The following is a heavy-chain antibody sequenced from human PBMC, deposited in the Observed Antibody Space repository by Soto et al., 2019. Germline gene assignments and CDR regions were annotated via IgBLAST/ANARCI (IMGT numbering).Heavy chain of an antibody. J-gene: IGHJ3*02. V-gene: IGHV4-59*01. D-gene: IGHD6-19*01. CDR3: ARDSRLSSGWHKEVADI. Sequence: QVQLQESGPGLVKPSETLSLTCTDSGGSISSYYWSWIRQPPGKGLEWIGYIYYSGSTNYNPSLKSRVTISVDTSKNQFSLKLSSVTAADTAVYYCARDSRLSSGWHKEVADIWGQGTMVTVSS. CDR2: IYYSGST. CDR1: GGSISSYY.